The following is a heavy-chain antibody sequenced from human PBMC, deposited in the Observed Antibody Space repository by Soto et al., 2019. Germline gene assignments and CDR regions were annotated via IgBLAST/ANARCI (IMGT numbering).Heavy chain of an antibody. V-gene: IGHV1-2*04. D-gene: IGHD6-19*01. J-gene: IGHJ4*02. CDR1: GYTFTGYY. Sequence: GASVKVSCKASGYTFTGYYMHWVRQAPGQGLEWMGWINPNSGGTNYAQKFQGWVTMTRDTSISTAYMELSRLRSDDTAVYYCARGLGSGWWSLSPLDYWGQGTLVTVSS. CDR3: ARGLGSGWWSLSPLDY. CDR2: INPNSGGT.